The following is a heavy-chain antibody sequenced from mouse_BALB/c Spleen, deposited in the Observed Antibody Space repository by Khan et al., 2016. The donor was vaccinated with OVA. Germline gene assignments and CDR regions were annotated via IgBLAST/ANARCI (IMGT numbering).Heavy chain of an antibody. D-gene: IGHD2-3*01. CDR2: ISYSGST. CDR3: ARDGSRYNYAMDY. Sequence: EVQLQESGPGLVKPSQSLSLTCTVTGYSITSDYAWNWIRQFPGNKLEWMGYISYSGSTNYNPALKSRISITRDTSKNQFFLQLNSVTTEDTATYYCARDGSRYNYAMDYLGQGTSVTVSS. CDR1: GYSITSDYA. J-gene: IGHJ4*01. V-gene: IGHV3-2*02.